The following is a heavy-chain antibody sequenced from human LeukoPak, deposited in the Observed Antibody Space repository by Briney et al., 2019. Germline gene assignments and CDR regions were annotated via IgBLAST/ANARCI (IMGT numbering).Heavy chain of an antibody. J-gene: IGHJ4*02. D-gene: IGHD3-22*01. CDR3: ARQAYYYDSSGYHFDC. V-gene: IGHV4-39*01. CDR1: GGSISSSSYY. Sequence: PSETLSLTCTVSGGSISSSSYYWGWIRQPPGKGLEWIGSIYYSGSTYYNPSLKSRVTISGDASKNQFSLKLSSVTAADTAVYYCARQAYYYDSSGYHFDCWGQGTLVTVSS. CDR2: IYYSGST.